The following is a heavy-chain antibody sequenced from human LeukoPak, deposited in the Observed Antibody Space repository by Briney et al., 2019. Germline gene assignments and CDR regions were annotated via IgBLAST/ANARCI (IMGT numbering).Heavy chain of an antibody. J-gene: IGHJ4*02. D-gene: IGHD2-21*02. V-gene: IGHV3-30*04. Sequence: GGSLRLSCAASGFNFSNYVMHWVRQAPGKGLEWVTVISYDGSSKYYADSVKGRFTISRDNSKNTLYLQMNSLRAEDTAVYYCASEAYCGGDCYPNVDYWGQGTLVTVSS. CDR2: ISYDGSSK. CDR3: ASEAYCGGDCYPNVDY. CDR1: GFNFSNYV.